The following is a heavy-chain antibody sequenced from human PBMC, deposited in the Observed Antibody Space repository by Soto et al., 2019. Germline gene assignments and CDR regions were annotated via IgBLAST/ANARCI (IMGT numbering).Heavy chain of an antibody. CDR3: ARASTFSSSVYYYYGMDV. Sequence: PGGSLRLSCAASGFTFSSYSMNWVRQAPGKGLEWVSSISSSSSYIYYADSVKGRFTISRDNAKNSLYLQMNSLRAEDTAVYYCARASTFSSSVYYYYGMDVWGQGTTVTVSS. CDR1: GFTFSSYS. D-gene: IGHD6-6*01. CDR2: ISSSSSYI. J-gene: IGHJ6*02. V-gene: IGHV3-21*01.